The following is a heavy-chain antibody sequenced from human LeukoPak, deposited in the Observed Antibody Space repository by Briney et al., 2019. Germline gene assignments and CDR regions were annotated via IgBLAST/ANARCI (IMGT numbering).Heavy chain of an antibody. D-gene: IGHD3-22*01. V-gene: IGHV3-7*01. CDR2: IKQDGSEK. Sequence: GGSLRLSCAASGFTFSSYWMSWVRQAPGKGLEWVANIKQDGSEKYYVDSVKGRFTISRDNAKNSLYLQMNSLRAEDTAVYYCAREDYYDSSGYYGGLDYWGQGTLVTVSS. CDR1: GFTFSSYW. CDR3: AREDYYDSSGYYGGLDY. J-gene: IGHJ4*02.